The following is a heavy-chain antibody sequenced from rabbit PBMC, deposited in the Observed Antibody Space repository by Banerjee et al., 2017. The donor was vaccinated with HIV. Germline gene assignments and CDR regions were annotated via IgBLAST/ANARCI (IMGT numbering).Heavy chain of an antibody. J-gene: IGHJ4*01. CDR3: ARDLGGSSDL. Sequence: QEQVEESGGGLVQPGGSLTLSCKASGFDISSYSIGWVRQAPGKGLEWIGIGYGSSDSTYYASWAKGRFTISSTSSSTVTLQMTSLTAADTATYFCARDLGGSSDLWGPGTLVTVS. CDR1: GFDISSYS. D-gene: IGHD8-1*01. V-gene: IGHV1S45*01. CDR2: GYGSSDST.